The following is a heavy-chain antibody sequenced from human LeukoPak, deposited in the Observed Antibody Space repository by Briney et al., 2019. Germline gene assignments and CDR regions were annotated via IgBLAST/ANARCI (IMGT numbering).Heavy chain of an antibody. V-gene: IGHV1-2*02. CDR3: ARAGQKRESAITDGVPVPP. CDR2: INPNSGGT. D-gene: IGHD2-2*01. Sequence: ASVKVSCKASGYTFAGNYMHWVRQAPGQGLEWMGWINPNSGGTNYAQKSHGRVTITRATSTSTAHMSLSRLRSADTAVYYCARAGQKRESAITDGVPVPPWGQAPLVTVSS. J-gene: IGHJ5*02. CDR1: GYTFAGNY.